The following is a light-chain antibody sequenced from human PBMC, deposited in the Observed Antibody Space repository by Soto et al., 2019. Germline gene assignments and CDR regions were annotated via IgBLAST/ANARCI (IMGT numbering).Light chain of an antibody. CDR3: QQYNNWPWT. V-gene: IGKV3-15*01. J-gene: IGKJ1*01. Sequence: EIVMTPSPATLSLSPGGRATLSCRASQSISDTLAWYQQKPGQAPRLLIYGASTRAPGFPARFSGSGSGTDFTLTISSLQSEDFAVYYCQQYNNWPWTFGQGTKVDIK. CDR1: QSISDT. CDR2: GAS.